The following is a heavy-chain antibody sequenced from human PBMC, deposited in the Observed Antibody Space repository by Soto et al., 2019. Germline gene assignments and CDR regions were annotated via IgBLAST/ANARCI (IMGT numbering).Heavy chain of an antibody. CDR2: ISTYHGYA. D-gene: IGHD3-10*01. V-gene: IGHV1-18*04. CDR1: GYTFNNYG. J-gene: IGHJ4*02. Sequence: QVQLVQSGAEVKKPGASVKVSCKASGYTFNNYGISWVRQAPGQGLEWMGWISTYHGYANYAQNVLGRVTVTADTSTTTAYMELRSLRSDDTAVYYCARNVSGTYHTVPEYWGQGTLVTVSS. CDR3: ARNVSGTYHTVPEY.